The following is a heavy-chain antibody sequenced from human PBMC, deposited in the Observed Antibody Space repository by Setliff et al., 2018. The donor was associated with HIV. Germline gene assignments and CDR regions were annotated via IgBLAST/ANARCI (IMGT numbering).Heavy chain of an antibody. J-gene: IGHJ3*01. CDR3: ARRGLTGRLDAFDF. V-gene: IGHV3-23*01. CDR2: ISDDGTRT. CDR1: AFMFHNHA. D-gene: IGHD4-4*01. Sequence: GGSLRLSCAASAFMFHNHAMSWVRQVPGQGLEWVSAISDDGTRTIYADFVKGRFAISRDSSRNTLYLQMNSLGVEDTAFYYCARRGLTGRLDAFDFWGPGTMVTVSS.